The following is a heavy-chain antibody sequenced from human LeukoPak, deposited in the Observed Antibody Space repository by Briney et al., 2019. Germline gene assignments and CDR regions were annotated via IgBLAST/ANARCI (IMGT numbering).Heavy chain of an antibody. CDR2: INPNSGGT. D-gene: IGHD3-3*01. Sequence: ASVKVSCKASGYTFTGYYMHWVRQAPGQGLELMGWINPNSGGTNYAQKFQGRVTMTRDTSISTAYMELSRLRSDDTAVYYCAVVTIFGVVNWFDPWGQGTLVTVSS. J-gene: IGHJ5*02. CDR1: GYTFTGYY. V-gene: IGHV1-2*02. CDR3: AVVTIFGVVNWFDP.